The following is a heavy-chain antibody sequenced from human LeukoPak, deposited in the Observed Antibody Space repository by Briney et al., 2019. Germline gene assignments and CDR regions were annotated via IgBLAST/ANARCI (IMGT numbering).Heavy chain of an antibody. CDR3: ARDGGATMVRGVATYDS. J-gene: IGHJ4*02. D-gene: IGHD3-10*01. Sequence: GGSLRLSCAASGFTFSSYGMHWVRQAPGKGLEWVAVISYDGSNKYYADSVKGRLTISRDNAKSSLYLQMNSLRAEDTAVYYCARDGGATMVRGVATYDSWGQGTLVTVSS. CDR2: ISYDGSNK. V-gene: IGHV3-30*03. CDR1: GFTFSSYG.